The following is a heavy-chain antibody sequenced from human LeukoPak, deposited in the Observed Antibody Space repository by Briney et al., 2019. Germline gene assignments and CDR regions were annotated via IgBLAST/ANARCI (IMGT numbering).Heavy chain of an antibody. Sequence: PGGSLRLSCAASGFTFRSYWMRWVRQAPGKGLEWVASIKQDESEKYYVDSVKGRFTISRDNAKNSLYLQMNSLRVEDTAVYYCAMDLWVNDYWGQGTLVTVSS. J-gene: IGHJ4*02. CDR1: GFTFRSYW. V-gene: IGHV3-7*04. D-gene: IGHD3-16*01. CDR3: AMDLWVNDY. CDR2: IKQDESEK.